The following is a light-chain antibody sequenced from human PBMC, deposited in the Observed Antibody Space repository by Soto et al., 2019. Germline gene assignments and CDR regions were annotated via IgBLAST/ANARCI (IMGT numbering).Light chain of an antibody. V-gene: IGLV2-8*01. J-gene: IGLJ2*01. CDR1: SSDVGDYNY. CDR3: SSYAGSNNVV. CDR2: EVS. Sequence: QSALTQPPSASGSPGQSVTISCTGTSSDVGDYNYVSWYQQHPGKAPKLMIYEVSKRPSGVPDRFSGSKSGNTASLTVSGLQAEDEADYYCSSYAGSNNVVFGGGPKLTVL.